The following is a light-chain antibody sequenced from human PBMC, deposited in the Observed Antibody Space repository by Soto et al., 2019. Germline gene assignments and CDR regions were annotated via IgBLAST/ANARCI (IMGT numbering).Light chain of an antibody. CDR1: QSVSSN. CDR2: GAS. J-gene: IGKJ4*01. V-gene: IGKV3-15*01. Sequence: EIVLTQSPATLSVSPGERATLSCRASQSVSSNLAWYQQKPGQAPRLVIYGASTRATGIPARFSGSGSGTEVTLTLSRLQSEDFAVYYCQHHNKLPLTFRGGAKVEIK. CDR3: QHHNKLPLT.